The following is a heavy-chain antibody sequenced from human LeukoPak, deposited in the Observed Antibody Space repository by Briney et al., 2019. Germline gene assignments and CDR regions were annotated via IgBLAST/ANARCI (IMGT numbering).Heavy chain of an antibody. CDR3: ARDTYIVAAPTPNSFYYYGMDV. CDR1: GFTLRDYW. Sequence: GESLRLSCSVSGFTLRDYWMHWVRQAPGKGLVWVSRVNTDGSNTFYADSVKGRFTISRDNAKKTLYLQMTSLRVEDTAVYYCARDTYIVAAPTPNSFYYYGMDVGGQGTTVTASS. V-gene: IGHV3-74*01. J-gene: IGHJ6*02. D-gene: IGHD6-13*01. CDR2: VNTDGSNT.